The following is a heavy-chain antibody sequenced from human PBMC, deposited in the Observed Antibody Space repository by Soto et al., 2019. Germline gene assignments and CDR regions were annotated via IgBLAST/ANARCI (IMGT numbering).Heavy chain of an antibody. CDR1: GFTFSSYA. Sequence: GESLKISCAASGFTFSSYAMHWVRQAPGKGLEWVAVISYDGSNKYYADSVKGRFTISRDNSKNTLYLQMNSLRAEDTAVYYCARDGDVNWNYGSYYYGMDVWGQGTTVTVSS. CDR3: ARDGDVNWNYGSYYYGMDV. D-gene: IGHD1-7*01. V-gene: IGHV3-30-3*01. CDR2: ISYDGSNK. J-gene: IGHJ6*02.